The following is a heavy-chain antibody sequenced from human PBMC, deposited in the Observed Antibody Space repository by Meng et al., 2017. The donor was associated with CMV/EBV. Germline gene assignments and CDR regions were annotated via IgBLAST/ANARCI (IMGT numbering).Heavy chain of an antibody. CDR3: ARAGGAFDI. CDR2: IYHSGST. D-gene: IGHD1-26*01. CDR1: GYSISSGYY. Sequence: GSLRLSCTVSGYSISSGYYWGWIRQPPGKGLEWIGSIYHSGSTYYNPSLKSRVTISVDTSKNQFSLKLSSVTAADTAVYYCARAGGAFDIWGQGTMVTVSS. V-gene: IGHV4-38-2*02. J-gene: IGHJ3*02.